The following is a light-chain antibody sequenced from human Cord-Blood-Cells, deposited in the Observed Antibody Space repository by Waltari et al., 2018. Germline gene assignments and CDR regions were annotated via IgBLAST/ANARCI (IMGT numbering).Light chain of an antibody. J-gene: IGKJ1*01. V-gene: IGKV3-15*01. Sequence: EIVMTQSPATLSVSPGERATLSCRASQSVRSHLAWYQQKPGQAPRLLIYGASTRATGIPARFSGSGSGTEFTLTISSLQSEDFAVYYCQQYNNWWTFGQGTKVEIK. CDR1: QSVRSH. CDR2: GAS. CDR3: QQYNNWWT.